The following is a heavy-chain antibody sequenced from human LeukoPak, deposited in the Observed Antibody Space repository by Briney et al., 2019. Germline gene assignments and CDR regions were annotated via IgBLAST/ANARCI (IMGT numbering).Heavy chain of an antibody. V-gene: IGHV3-21*01. CDR3: ARENDYCDY. CDR2: ISSSSSYI. J-gene: IGHJ4*02. CDR1: GFTFSNYD. Sequence: GGSLRLSCAASGFTFSNYDMSWVRQVPGKGLEWVSSISSSSSYIYYADSVKGRFTISRDNAKNSLYLQMNSLRAEDTAVYYCARENDYCDYWGQGTLVTVSS.